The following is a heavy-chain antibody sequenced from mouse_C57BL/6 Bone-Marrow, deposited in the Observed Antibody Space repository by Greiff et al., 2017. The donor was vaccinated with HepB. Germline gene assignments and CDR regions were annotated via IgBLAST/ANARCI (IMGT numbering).Heavy chain of an antibody. CDR3: ARPEIYDGYYGAMDY. CDR2: ISNLAYSI. V-gene: IGHV5-15*04. Sequence: EVKLVESGGGLVQPGGSLKLSCAASGFTFSDYGMAWVRQAPRKGPEWVAFISNLAYSIYYADTVTGRFTISRENAKNTLYMEVSSLRSEDTAMYYYARPEIYDGYYGAMDYWGQGTSVTVSS. CDR1: GFTFSDYG. D-gene: IGHD2-3*01. J-gene: IGHJ4*01.